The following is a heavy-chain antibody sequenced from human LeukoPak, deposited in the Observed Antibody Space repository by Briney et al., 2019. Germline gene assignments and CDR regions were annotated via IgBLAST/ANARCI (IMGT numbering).Heavy chain of an antibody. Sequence: PSETLSLPCTVSGGSISSYYWSWIRQPPGKGLEWIGYIYYSGSTNYNPSLKSRVTISVDTSKNQFTLKLSSVTAADTAVYYCARWDYYDSSGYYVYWGQGTLVTVSS. V-gene: IGHV4-59*08. CDR3: ARWDYYDSSGYYVY. J-gene: IGHJ4*02. D-gene: IGHD3-22*01. CDR1: GGSISSYY. CDR2: IYYSGST.